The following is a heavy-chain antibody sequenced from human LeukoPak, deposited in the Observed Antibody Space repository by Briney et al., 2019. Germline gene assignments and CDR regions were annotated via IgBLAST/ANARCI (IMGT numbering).Heavy chain of an antibody. D-gene: IGHD3-22*01. CDR3: ASTRSGFYYHSFDY. Sequence: PGGSLRLSCAASGFTFSSYAMSWVRQAPGKGLEWVSAISGSGGSTYYADSVKGRYTISRDNSKNTLYLQMNSLRAEDTAVYYCASTRSGFYYHSFDYWGQGTLVTVSS. CDR2: ISGSGGST. V-gene: IGHV3-23*01. CDR1: GFTFSSYA. J-gene: IGHJ4*02.